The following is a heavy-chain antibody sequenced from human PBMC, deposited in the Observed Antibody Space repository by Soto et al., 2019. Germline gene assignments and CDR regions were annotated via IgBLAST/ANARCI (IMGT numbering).Heavy chain of an antibody. CDR3: ARGRSGSSDY. J-gene: IGHJ4*02. Sequence: QVQLVQSWAEVKKPGASVKVSCKASGYTFTSYDINWVRQATGQGLEWMGWMNPNSGNTGYAQKVQGIVTMSRNASRSTAYMELSSLRYEDTAVCYCARGRSGSSDYWGKGTLVTVSS. CDR1: GYTFTSYD. D-gene: IGHD1-26*01. CDR2: MNPNSGNT. V-gene: IGHV1-8*01.